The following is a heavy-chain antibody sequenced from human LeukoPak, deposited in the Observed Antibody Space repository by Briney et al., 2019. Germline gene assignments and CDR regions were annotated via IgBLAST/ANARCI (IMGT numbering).Heavy chain of an antibody. CDR1: GFTFSTFA. D-gene: IGHD5-12*01. Sequence: GGSLRLSCAASGFTFSTFAMSWVRQAPGKGLEWVSAISGSGGGTYYADSVKGRLTISRDNSKNTLYLQMSSLRAEDTAVYYCAKAFSAYENWPPNWFDPWGQGTLVTVSS. CDR3: AKAFSAYENWPPNWFDP. CDR2: ISGSGGGT. V-gene: IGHV3-23*01. J-gene: IGHJ5*02.